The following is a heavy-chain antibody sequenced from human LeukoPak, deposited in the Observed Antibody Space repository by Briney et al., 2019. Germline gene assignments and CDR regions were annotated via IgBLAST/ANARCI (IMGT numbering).Heavy chain of an antibody. D-gene: IGHD3-22*01. CDR2: ISSGSSYI. J-gene: IGHJ4*02. CDR1: GFPLSSSI. CDR3: ARELPSYDSSGYYLY. V-gene: IGHV3-21*01. Sequence: GGSLRLSCATSGFPLSSSIMKWVPQTPAKGQGWVSSISSGSSYIYYADSVKGRFTICRDNAKNSLYLQMNSLRAEDTAVYYCARELPSYDSSGYYLYRGQGTQVSVCS.